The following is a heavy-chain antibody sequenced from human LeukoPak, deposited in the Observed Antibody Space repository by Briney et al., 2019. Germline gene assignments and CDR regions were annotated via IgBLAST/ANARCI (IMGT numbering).Heavy chain of an antibody. Sequence: GGSLRLSCAASGFTFSDSYMSWIRQAPRKGLEWISYISGSGITIYYADSVKGRFTISRDNAKNSLYLQMNSLRAEDTAVYYCASLSWDMAVAGRIQTSDCWGQGTLVTVSS. CDR2: ISGSGITI. V-gene: IGHV3-11*01. CDR3: ASLSWDMAVAGRIQTSDC. D-gene: IGHD6-19*01. CDR1: GFTFSDSY. J-gene: IGHJ4*02.